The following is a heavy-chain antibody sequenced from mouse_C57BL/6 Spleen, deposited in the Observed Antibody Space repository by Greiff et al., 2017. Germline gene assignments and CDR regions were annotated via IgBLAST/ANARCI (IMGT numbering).Heavy chain of an antibody. J-gene: IGHJ2*01. CDR2: IYPGDGDT. Sequence: QVHVKQSGPELVKPGASVKISCKTSGYAFSSSWMNWVKQRPGKGLEWIGRIYPGDGDTNYNGKFKGNATLTADKASSTAYMQLSSLTSEDSAVSFCARGYYGSSYYFDYWGQGTTLTVSS. V-gene: IGHV1-82*01. CDR1: GYAFSSSW. CDR3: ARGYYGSSYYFDY. D-gene: IGHD1-1*01.